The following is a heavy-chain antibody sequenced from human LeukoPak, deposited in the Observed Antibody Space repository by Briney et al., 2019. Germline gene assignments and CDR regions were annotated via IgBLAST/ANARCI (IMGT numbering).Heavy chain of an antibody. CDR2: ISNSGNTI. V-gene: IGHV3-48*03. CDR1: GFTFSSYE. D-gene: IGHD1-1*01. J-gene: IGHJ4*02. CDR3: ARVFSNPTGNDY. Sequence: PGGSQRLSCAASGFTFSSYEMNWVRQAPGKGREWGSYISNSGNTIFYADSVKGRFTISRDNGKTSLYLQMNSLRAEDTAVYYCARVFSNPTGNDYWGQGTLVTVSS.